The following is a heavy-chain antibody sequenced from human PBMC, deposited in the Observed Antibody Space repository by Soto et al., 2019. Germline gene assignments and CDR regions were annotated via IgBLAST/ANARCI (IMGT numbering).Heavy chain of an antibody. CDR2: VYYSGST. V-gene: IGHV4-61*01. D-gene: IGHD3-22*01. Sequence: PSETLSLTCTVSGGSVSSGSYYWSWIRQPPGKGLEWIGYVYYSGSTNYNPSFKSRVIISIDTSKNQLSLKLSSVTAADTAVYYCARDEIYDGVYNGMDVWGQGTTGTVA. J-gene: IGHJ6*02. CDR1: GGSVSSGSYY. CDR3: ARDEIYDGVYNGMDV.